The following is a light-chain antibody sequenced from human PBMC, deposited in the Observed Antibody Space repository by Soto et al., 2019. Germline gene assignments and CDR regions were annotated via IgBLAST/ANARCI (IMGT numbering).Light chain of an antibody. CDR2: AGF. CDR3: QQSYSRPLT. CDR1: HPISSY. J-gene: IGKJ4*01. Sequence: DIQMIQSPSSLSASLGDRVIITCRASHPISSYVNWYQQKPGQAPNLLLSAGFTLQSGVPSRFSGDRSGADYTRIIDNRQREDSANYFCQQSYSRPLTFGGGTKV. V-gene: IGKV1-39*01.